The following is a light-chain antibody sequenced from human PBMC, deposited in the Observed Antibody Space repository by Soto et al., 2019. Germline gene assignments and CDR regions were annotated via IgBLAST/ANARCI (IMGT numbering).Light chain of an antibody. J-gene: IGKJ1*01. CDR3: QQTYNLPRT. V-gene: IGKV1-5*01. CDR2: DAS. Sequence: DIQMTQSPSTLSASVGDRVTITCRASQSISSWVAWYQQKPGKAPKLLIYDASSLESGVPSRFSGSGSGTEFTLTISRLQHEDFATYYCQQTYNLPRTFGQGTKV. CDR1: QSISSW.